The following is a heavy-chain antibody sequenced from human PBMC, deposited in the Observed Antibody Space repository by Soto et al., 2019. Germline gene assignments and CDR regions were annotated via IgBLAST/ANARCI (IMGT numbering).Heavy chain of an antibody. CDR3: ARSWGYYFDC. Sequence: QVQLQESGPGLVKPSETLSLTCTVSGGSISSYYWCWIRQPPGKGLEWIGYIYYSESNNYNPSLTRRVTISGHTSKNQFSLKLNSVTAADTAVYYCARSWGYYFDCWGQGNLVTVSS. CDR1: GGSISSYY. V-gene: IGHV4-59*01. CDR2: IYYSESN. J-gene: IGHJ4*02. D-gene: IGHD3-16*01.